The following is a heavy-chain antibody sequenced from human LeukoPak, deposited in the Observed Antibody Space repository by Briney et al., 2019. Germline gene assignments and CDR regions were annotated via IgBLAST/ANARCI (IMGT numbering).Heavy chain of an antibody. J-gene: IGHJ4*02. CDR2: IYHSGST. Sequence: PSGTLSLTCAVSGGSISGSNWWSWVRQPPGKGLEWIGEIYHSGSTNYNPSLQSRVTISVDKSENQFSLKLSSVTAADTAVYYCVSKTYGSGSYTYWGQGTLVTVSS. D-gene: IGHD3-10*01. CDR1: GGSISGSNW. V-gene: IGHV4-4*02. CDR3: VSKTYGSGSYTY.